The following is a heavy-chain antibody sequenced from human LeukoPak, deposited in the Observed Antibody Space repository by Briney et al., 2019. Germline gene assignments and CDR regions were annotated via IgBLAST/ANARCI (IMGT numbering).Heavy chain of an antibody. CDR1: DDSMSSYY. Sequence: SETLSLTCTVSDDSMSSYYCSWTRQPPGKGLEWIGYISYTGSTSYNPSLKSRVTISVDWSKNQFSLRLTSVTAADTAVYYCARGLGRWGQGTLVTVSS. D-gene: IGHD6-19*01. CDR3: ARGLGR. J-gene: IGHJ1*01. CDR2: ISYTGST. V-gene: IGHV4-59*01.